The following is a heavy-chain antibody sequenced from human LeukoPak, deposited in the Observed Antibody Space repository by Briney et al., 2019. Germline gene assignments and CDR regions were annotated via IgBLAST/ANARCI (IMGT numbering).Heavy chain of an antibody. CDR1: GFTFSSYS. CDR3: ARGARLTYYYYGMDV. CDR2: IWYDGSNK. D-gene: IGHD6-25*01. V-gene: IGHV3-33*08. Sequence: PGGSLRLSCAASGFTFSSYSMNWVRQAPGKGLEWVAVIWYDGSNKYYADSVKGRFTISRDNSKNTLYLQMNSLRAEDTAVYYCARGARLTYYYYGMDVWGQGTTVTVSS. J-gene: IGHJ6*02.